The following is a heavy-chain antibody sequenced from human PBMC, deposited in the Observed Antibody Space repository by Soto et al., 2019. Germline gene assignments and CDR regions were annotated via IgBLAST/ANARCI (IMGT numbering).Heavy chain of an antibody. D-gene: IGHD6-13*01. V-gene: IGHV1-69*01. J-gene: IGHJ6*02. CDR2: IIPVFGTT. CDR3: ARQDTSSWYDDRSYSGMDV. CDR1: GGTFMKYS. Sequence: QVQLVQSGAEVQKPGSSVRVSCKAPGGTFMKYSISWVRQAPGQGLEWMGEIIPVFGTTNYAQKFQGRVNITADESTSTAYMHLSRLTSEDTAVYFCARQDTSSWYDDRSYSGMDVWGQGATVTLSS.